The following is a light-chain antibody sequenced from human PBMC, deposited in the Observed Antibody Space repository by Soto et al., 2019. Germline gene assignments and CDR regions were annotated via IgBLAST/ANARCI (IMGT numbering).Light chain of an antibody. CDR2: AAS. V-gene: IGKV1-39*01. Sequence: DIQMTQSPSSLSASVGDRVTITCRASQSISTYVNWYQQKAGKAPKVMIHAASRLQSGVPSRFSGSGSGTDFTLTISSLQPEDFGTYYCQQSYSTPFTFAPGTKVDIK. J-gene: IGKJ3*01. CDR3: QQSYSTPFT. CDR1: QSISTY.